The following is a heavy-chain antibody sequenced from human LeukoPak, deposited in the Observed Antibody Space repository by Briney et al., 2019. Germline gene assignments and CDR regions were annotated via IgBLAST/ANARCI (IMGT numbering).Heavy chain of an antibody. D-gene: IGHD3-10*02. Sequence: GGSLRLSCAASGFTFSSYAMHWVRQAPGKGLEWVAVISYDGSYKYYVDSVKGRFAISRDISKNTLYLQMNSLRAEDTAVYYCAELGITMIGGVWGKGTTVTISS. J-gene: IGHJ6*04. V-gene: IGHV3-30*09. CDR3: AELGITMIGGV. CDR2: ISYDGSYK. CDR1: GFTFSSYA.